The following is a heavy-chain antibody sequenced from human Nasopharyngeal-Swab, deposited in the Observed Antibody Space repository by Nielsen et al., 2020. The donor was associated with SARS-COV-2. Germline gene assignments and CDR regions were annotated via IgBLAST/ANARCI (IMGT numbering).Heavy chain of an antibody. J-gene: IGHJ6*03. CDR1: GFTFSSND. Sequence: GESLKISYAASGFTFSSNDMHWVRLPRGKGLEWVSAIGAAGGTYYPDSVRGRFTISRENAKNSLYLQMNSLRAEDTAIYYCVKGMPQSGGMDVWGKGTTVSVSS. V-gene: IGHV3-13*01. D-gene: IGHD2-2*01. CDR3: VKGMPQSGGMDV. CDR2: IGAAGGT.